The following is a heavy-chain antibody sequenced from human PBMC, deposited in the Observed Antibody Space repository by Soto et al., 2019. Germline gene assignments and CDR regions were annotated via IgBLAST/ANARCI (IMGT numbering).Heavy chain of an antibody. V-gene: IGHV1-8*01. CDR2: MSPNSGAT. Sequence: ASVKVSCKASGYTFTTYDINWVRQATGQGLEWLGWMSPNSGATGYAQKFQGRVTMTRDTSMTTAYMELSNLRSEDTAIYYCATSFGSGSRAFDYWGQGALVTGSS. J-gene: IGHJ4*02. CDR3: ATSFGSGSRAFDY. CDR1: GYTFTTYD. D-gene: IGHD3-10*01.